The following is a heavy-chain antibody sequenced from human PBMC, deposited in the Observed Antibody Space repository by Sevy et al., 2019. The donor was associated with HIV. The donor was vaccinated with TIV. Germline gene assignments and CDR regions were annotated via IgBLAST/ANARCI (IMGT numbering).Heavy chain of an antibody. CDR2: VSRNGGTP. V-gene: IGHV3-23*01. CDR1: GFTFWGYM. CDR3: VKEGRDDFNPYLDF. Sequence: GGSLRLSCAGSGFTFWGYMMNWVRQAPGRGLEWVARVSRNGGTPEYGDSAKGRFTISRDNSKNTVYLQLKELRAEDTALYYCVKEGRDDFNPYLDFWGQGILVTVSS. J-gene: IGHJ4*02. D-gene: IGHD3-10*01.